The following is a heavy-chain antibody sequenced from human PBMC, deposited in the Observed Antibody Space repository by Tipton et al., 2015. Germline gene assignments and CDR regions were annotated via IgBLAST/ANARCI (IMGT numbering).Heavy chain of an antibody. Sequence: GLVKPSETLSLTCAVYGGSFSGYYWSWIRQTPGEGLEWIGEINDSGSTNYNPSLKTRVTISGDTSKNQFSLELNSVTAADTAVYYCARERENSYGSFDHGGQGSLVTVSS. CDR3: ARERENSYGSFDH. CDR1: GGSFSGYY. D-gene: IGHD3-16*01. CDR2: INDSGST. J-gene: IGHJ4*02. V-gene: IGHV4-34*01.